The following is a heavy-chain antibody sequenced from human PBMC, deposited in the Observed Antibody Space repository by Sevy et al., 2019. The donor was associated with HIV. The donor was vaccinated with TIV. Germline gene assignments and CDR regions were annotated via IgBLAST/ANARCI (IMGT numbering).Heavy chain of an antibody. CDR1: DGSMSSYY. CDR3: AIGTRDGYNLYFDS. V-gene: IGHV4-59*01. CDR2: IYYNGNT. D-gene: IGHD5-12*01. Sequence: SETLSLTCTVSDGSMSSYYWSWIRQPPGKGLEWIGYIYYNGNTKYNPSLESRVTMSIHTSMKQFSLKLRSVTAADTAMYYCAIGTRDGYNLYFDSWGQGTLVTVSS. J-gene: IGHJ4*02.